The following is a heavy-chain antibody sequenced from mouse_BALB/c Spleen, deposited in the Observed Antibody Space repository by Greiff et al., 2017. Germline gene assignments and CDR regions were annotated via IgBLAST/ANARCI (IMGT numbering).Heavy chain of an antibody. CDR2: INPSNGRT. J-gene: IGHJ3*01. Sequence: QVQLKQPGAELVKPGASVKLSCKASGYTFTSYWMHWVKQRPGQGLEWIGEINPSNGRTNYNEKFKSKATLTVDKSSSTAYMQLSSLTSEDSAVYYCAREGDWFAYWGQGTLVTVSA. V-gene: IGHV1S81*02. CDR1: GYTFTSYW. CDR3: AREGDWFAY.